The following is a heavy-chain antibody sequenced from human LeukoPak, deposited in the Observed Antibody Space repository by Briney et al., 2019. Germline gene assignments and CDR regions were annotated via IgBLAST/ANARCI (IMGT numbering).Heavy chain of an antibody. D-gene: IGHD2-15*01. CDR2: ISSSSSYI. CDR1: GFTFSNYN. Sequence: GGSLRLSCAASGFTFSNYNLNWVRQAPGKGLEWVSYISSSSSYIYYADSVKGRFTISRDNAKNSLYLQMNSLRAEDTAVYYCARDRSSGGSCYSHWGQGTLVTVSS. J-gene: IGHJ4*02. V-gene: IGHV3-21*05. CDR3: ARDRSSGGSCYSH.